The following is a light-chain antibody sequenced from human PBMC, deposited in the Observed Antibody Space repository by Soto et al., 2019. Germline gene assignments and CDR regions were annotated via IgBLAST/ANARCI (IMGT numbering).Light chain of an antibody. J-gene: IGLJ1*01. CDR2: DVS. V-gene: IGLV2-14*01. CDR1: SSDVGGYNY. CDR3: SSYTSSSTLYV. Sequence: QSALTQPASVSGSPGQSITISCTGTSSDVGGYNYVSWYQQHPGKAPKLMIFDVSNRPSGVSTRFSGSKSGNTASLTISGLQAEDEADYYCSSYTSSSTLYVFGPGTKSPS.